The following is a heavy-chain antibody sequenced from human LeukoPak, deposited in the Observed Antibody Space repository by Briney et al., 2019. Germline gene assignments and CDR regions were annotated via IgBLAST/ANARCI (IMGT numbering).Heavy chain of an antibody. V-gene: IGHV3-23*01. J-gene: IGHJ3*02. CDR3: AKDRGFCSSTSCYREIDAFDI. CDR2: ISGSGGST. Sequence: PGGSLRLSCAASGFTFSSYAMSWVRQAPGKGLEWVSAISGSGGSTYYADSVKGRFTISRDNSKNTLYLQMNSLRAEDTAVYYCAKDRGFCSSTSCYREIDAFDIWGQGTMVTVSS. D-gene: IGHD2-2*01. CDR1: GFTFSSYA.